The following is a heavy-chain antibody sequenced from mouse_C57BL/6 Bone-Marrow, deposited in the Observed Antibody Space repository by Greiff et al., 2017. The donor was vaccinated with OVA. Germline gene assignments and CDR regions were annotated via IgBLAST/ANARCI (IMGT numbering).Heavy chain of an antibody. CDR2: IDPETGGT. D-gene: IGHD2-3*01. CDR1: GYTFTDYE. CDR3: TRFEGWLLFAY. J-gene: IGHJ3*01. V-gene: IGHV1-15*01. Sequence: LVESGAELVRPGASVTLSCKASGYTFTDYEMHWVKQTPVHGLEWIGAIDPETGGTAYNQKFKGKAILTADKSSSTAYMALRSLTSEDSAVYYCTRFEGWLLFAYWGQGTLVTVSA.